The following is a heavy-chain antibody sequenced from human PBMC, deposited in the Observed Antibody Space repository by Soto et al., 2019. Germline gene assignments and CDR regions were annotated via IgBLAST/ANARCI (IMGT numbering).Heavy chain of an antibody. V-gene: IGHV3-21*01. CDR1: GFSHIIDS. J-gene: IGHJ2*01. D-gene: IGHD6-6*01. CDR2: ISSSSSYI. Sequence: GALLLPCAASGFSHIIDSMNCVRQASGKGLEWVSSISSSSSYIYYAGSVKGRFTISRDNAKNSLYLQMNSLRAEDTAVYYCGRTRSRQLRGFSFWG. CDR3: GRTRSRQLRGFSF.